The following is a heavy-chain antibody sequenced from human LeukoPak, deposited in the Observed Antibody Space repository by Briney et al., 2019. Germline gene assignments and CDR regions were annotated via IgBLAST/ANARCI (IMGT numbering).Heavy chain of an antibody. CDR3: ARDSGGYFDY. CDR2: IYYSGST. V-gene: IGHV4-59*06. CDR1: GGSISSYY. Sequence: SETLSLTCTVSGGSISSYYWSWIRQPPGKGLEWIGYIYYSGSTYYNPSLKSRVTISVDTSKNQFSLKLSSVTAADTAVYYCARDSGGYFDYWGQGTLVTVSS. D-gene: IGHD5-24*01. J-gene: IGHJ4*02.